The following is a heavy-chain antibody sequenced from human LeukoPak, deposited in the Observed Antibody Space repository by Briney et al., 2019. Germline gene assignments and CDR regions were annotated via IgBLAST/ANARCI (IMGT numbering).Heavy chain of an antibody. Sequence: SQTLSLTCTVSGGSISSGSYYWSWIRQPAGKGLEWIGRIYTSGSTNYNPSLKSRVTISVDTSKNQFSLKLSSVTAADTAVYYCAREEPSWGAFDIWGQGTMVTVSS. J-gene: IGHJ3*02. CDR1: GGSISSGSYY. CDR2: IYTSGST. D-gene: IGHD7-27*01. CDR3: AREEPSWGAFDI. V-gene: IGHV4-61*02.